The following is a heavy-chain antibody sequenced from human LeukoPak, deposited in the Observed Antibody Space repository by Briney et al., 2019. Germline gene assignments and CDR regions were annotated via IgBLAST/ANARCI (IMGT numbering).Heavy chain of an antibody. CDR1: GYSFTSYW. V-gene: IGHV5-51*01. D-gene: IGHD2-2*02. Sequence: GESLKISCQGSGYSFTSYWIGWVRQMPGKGLEWMGIIYPGDSDTRYSPSFQGQVTISADKSISTAYLQWSSLKASDTAMYYCARLLGYCSSTSCYMNWFDPWGQGTLVTVSS. CDR2: IYPGDSDT. J-gene: IGHJ5*02. CDR3: ARLLGYCSSTSCYMNWFDP.